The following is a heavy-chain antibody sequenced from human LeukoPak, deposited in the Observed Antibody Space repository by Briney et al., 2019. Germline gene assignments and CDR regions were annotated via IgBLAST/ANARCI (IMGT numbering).Heavy chain of an antibody. CDR2: ISYVGSDK. D-gene: IGHD6-13*01. CDR3: AKDVSSSSWYYLNY. V-gene: IGHV3-30*04. J-gene: IGHJ4*02. Sequence: GGSLRLSCAASGFTFSSYAMHWVRQAPGKGLEWVAVISYVGSDKYYADSVKGRFTISRDNSKNTLYLQMNSLRAEDTAVYYCAKDVSSSSWYYLNYWGQGTLVTVSS. CDR1: GFTFSSYA.